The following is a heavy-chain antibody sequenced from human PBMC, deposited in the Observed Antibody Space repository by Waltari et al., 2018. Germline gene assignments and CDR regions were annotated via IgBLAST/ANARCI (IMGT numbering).Heavy chain of an antibody. V-gene: IGHV1-18*01. CDR2: ISPYNGNT. Sequence: QLQLVQSGAEVKKPGAAVKVSCTGSGFIFSNYGITWVRQAPGQGLEWMGWISPYNGNTNYEQKFQGRVTMTTETSTSTAYMELRSLGSDDTAVYYCARDDVDSSSFGGFWGQGTLVTVSS. J-gene: IGHJ4*02. CDR1: GFIFSNYG. D-gene: IGHD6-13*01. CDR3: ARDDVDSSSFGGF.